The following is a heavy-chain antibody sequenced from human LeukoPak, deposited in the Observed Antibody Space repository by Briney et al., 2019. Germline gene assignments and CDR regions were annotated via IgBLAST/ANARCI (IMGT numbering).Heavy chain of an antibody. J-gene: IGHJ4*02. CDR3: ARLRRNGDSGGFYYYYDY. V-gene: IGHV3-21*01. D-gene: IGHD3-22*01. Sequence: KPGGSLRLSCAASGFTFTSFSFNWVRQAPGKGLEWVSSINTVATYIYYADSVRGRFTISRDNAKNSVYLQMDSLRAEDTGVYYCARLRRNGDSGGFYYYYDYWGQGTLVIVSS. CDR2: INTVATYI. CDR1: GFTFTSFS.